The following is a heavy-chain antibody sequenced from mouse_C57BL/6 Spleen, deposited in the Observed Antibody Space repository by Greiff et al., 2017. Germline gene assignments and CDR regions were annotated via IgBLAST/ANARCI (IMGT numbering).Heavy chain of an antibody. J-gene: IGHJ4*01. Sequence: EVHLVEPEGGLVQPGSSMKLSCTASGFTFSDYYMAWVRQVPEKGLEWVANINYDGRSTYYLDSLKSRFLISRDNAKNILYLQMSSLQSEDTAMYYWARDRYYGDDDYGMDYWGQGTSVTVSA. CDR1: GFTFSDYY. D-gene: IGHD2-2*01. V-gene: IGHV5-16*02. CDR3: ARDRYYGDDDYGMDY. CDR2: INYDGRST.